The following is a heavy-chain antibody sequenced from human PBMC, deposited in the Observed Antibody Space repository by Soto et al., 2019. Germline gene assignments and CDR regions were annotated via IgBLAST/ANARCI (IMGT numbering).Heavy chain of an antibody. J-gene: IGHJ4*02. CDR1: GFTVSSNY. CDR2: IYSGGST. V-gene: IGHV3-53*01. Sequence: GGSLRLSCAASGFTVSSNYMSWVRQAPGKGLEWVSPIYSGGSTYYADSVKGRFTISRDNSKNTLYLQMNSLRAEDTAVYYCAKEGEYSSGWDNFDYWGQGTLVTVSS. D-gene: IGHD6-19*01. CDR3: AKEGEYSSGWDNFDY.